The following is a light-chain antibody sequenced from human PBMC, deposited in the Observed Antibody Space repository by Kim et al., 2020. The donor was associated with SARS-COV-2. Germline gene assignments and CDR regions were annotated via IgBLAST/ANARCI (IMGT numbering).Light chain of an antibody. CDR2: WAS. V-gene: IGKV4-1*01. CDR1: QSVLYSSNNQNY. Sequence: DIVMTQSPDSLAVSLGERATINCKSSQSVLYSSNNQNYLAWYQQKPGQPPKLLIYWASTRESGVPDRFSGGGSGTDFTLTISSLQAEDVAVYYCQQYYSSLYTFGQGTKLEIK. CDR3: QQYYSSLYT. J-gene: IGKJ2*01.